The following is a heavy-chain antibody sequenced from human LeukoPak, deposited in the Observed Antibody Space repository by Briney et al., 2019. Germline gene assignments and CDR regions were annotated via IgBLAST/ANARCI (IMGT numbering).Heavy chain of an antibody. CDR2: ISGSGGST. CDR1: GFTFSSYA. J-gene: IGHJ4*02. CDR3: VKDQDPIYSHFDY. Sequence: PGGSLRLSCAASGFTFSSYAMSWVRQAPGKGLEWVSAISGSGGSTYYADSVKGRLTISRDNSKNTLYLQMNSLRAEDTAVYYCVKDQDPIYSHFDYWGQGTLVTVSS. V-gene: IGHV3-23*01. D-gene: IGHD2-15*01.